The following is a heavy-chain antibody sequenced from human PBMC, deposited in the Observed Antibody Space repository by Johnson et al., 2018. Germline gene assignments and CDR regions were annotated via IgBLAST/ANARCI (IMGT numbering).Heavy chain of an antibody. D-gene: IGHD3-22*01. CDR1: GFTFSSYG. CDR3: AKAGDDDFSGNYYYFQH. Sequence: QVQLVQSGGSVVQPGRSLRLSCTASGFTFSSYGMQWVRQAPGKGLEWVASIAADGSNKNYAGSVKDRFTTSKNNYKTSLFLQMNSLRAEDTALYYCAKAGDDDFSGNYYYFQHWVQGTLVTVSS. CDR2: IAADGSNK. J-gene: IGHJ1*01. V-gene: IGHV3-30*18.